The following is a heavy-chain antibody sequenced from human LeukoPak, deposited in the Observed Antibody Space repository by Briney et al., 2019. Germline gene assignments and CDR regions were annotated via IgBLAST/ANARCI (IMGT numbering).Heavy chain of an antibody. J-gene: IGHJ3*02. CDR3: AKFITMIVDAFDI. D-gene: IGHD3-22*01. Sequence: PGGSLRLSCAASGFIFSSYAMSWVRQAPGKGLEWLSTITTSGGDTYYADSAKGRFTISRDNSKNTLYLQMNSLRAEDTAVYYCAKFITMIVDAFDIWGQGTMVTVSS. CDR1: GFIFSSYA. CDR2: ITTSGGDT. V-gene: IGHV3-23*01.